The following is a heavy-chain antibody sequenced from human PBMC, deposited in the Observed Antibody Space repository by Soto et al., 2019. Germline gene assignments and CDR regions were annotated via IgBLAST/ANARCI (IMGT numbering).Heavy chain of an antibody. V-gene: IGHV1-18*01. J-gene: IGHJ4*02. Sequence: QVKLVQSEGEMKQPGASVKVSCKASGYSFTTYGFCWVRQVPGQGLEWMGYISPSSGYTTYAPNLQDRVIMTTDSSTTTVYMELRSLRSDDTAVYYCAREMWTRSGPQNFFDYWGQGALVTVSS. CDR2: ISPSSGYT. D-gene: IGHD6-25*01. CDR3: AREMWTRSGPQNFFDY. CDR1: GYSFTTYG.